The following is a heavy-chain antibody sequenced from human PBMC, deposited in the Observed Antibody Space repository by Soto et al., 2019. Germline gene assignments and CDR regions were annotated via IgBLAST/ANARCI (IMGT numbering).Heavy chain of an antibody. CDR3: ARVSLTMIVVPLGVY. CDR1: GYTFTSYG. J-gene: IGHJ4*02. CDR2: INTYNGNT. V-gene: IGHV1-18*04. Sequence: QVQLVQSGAEVKKPGASVKVSCKASGYTFTSYGISWVRQAPGQGLEWMGWINTYNGNTNYAQKVQGRVTMTTDTSTSTAYMELRSLRSDDTAVYYCARVSLTMIVVPLGVYWGQATLVTVSS. D-gene: IGHD3-22*01.